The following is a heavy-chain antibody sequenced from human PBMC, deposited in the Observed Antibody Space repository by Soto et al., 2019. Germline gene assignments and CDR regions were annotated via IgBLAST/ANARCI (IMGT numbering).Heavy chain of an antibody. V-gene: IGHV1-2*02. CDR1: GYTFTGYY. CDR2: INPNSGGT. Sequence: ASVKVSCKASGYTFTGYYMHWVRQAPGQGLEWMGWINPNSGGTNYAQKFQGRVTMTRDTSSSTVYLELSRLRSDDTAVYYCARGGRRLRLPMYGLDVWGRGTTVTVSS. J-gene: IGHJ6*02. CDR3: ARGGRRLRLPMYGLDV. D-gene: IGHD4-17*01.